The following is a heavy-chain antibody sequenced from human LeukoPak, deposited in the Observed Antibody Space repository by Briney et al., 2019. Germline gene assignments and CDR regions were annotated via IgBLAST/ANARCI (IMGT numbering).Heavy chain of an antibody. CDR3: ARTSNLDYYFDY. Sequence: GGSLRLSCAASGFTFSMYWMSWVRQAPGKGLEWVANINQDGSEKYYVDSVKGRFTISRDNAKNSLYLQMNSLRAEDTAVYYCARTSNLDYYFDYWGQGTLVTVSS. CDR1: GFTFSMYW. D-gene: IGHD2-2*01. J-gene: IGHJ4*02. V-gene: IGHV3-7*01. CDR2: INQDGSEK.